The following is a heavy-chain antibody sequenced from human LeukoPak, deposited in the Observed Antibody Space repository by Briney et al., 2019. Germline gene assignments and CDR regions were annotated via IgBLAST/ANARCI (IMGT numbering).Heavy chain of an antibody. Sequence: GGSLRLSSVAPGFTFMNYGMNWVRQAPRKGREWVSTISADSVTTYCADSVKARFTVSRDDTRNSLFLQMTGLTAEDTANYFCARVAQNLDNWFDPWGQGTLVTVSS. V-gene: IGHV3-23*01. J-gene: IGHJ5*02. CDR1: GFTFMNYG. CDR2: ISADSVTT. CDR3: ARVAQNLDNWFDP. D-gene: IGHD3-16*01.